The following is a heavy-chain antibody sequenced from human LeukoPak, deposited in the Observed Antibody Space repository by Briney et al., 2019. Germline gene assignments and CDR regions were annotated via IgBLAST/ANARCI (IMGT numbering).Heavy chain of an antibody. V-gene: IGHV4-61*05. CDR2: IYYSGST. D-gene: IGHD6-19*01. CDR3: ARGRGSSGWYPQYWFDP. Sequence: PSETLSLTCTVSGGSISSSSYYWGWIRQSPEKGLEWIGYIYYSGSTNYNPSLKRRVTISVDTSKNQFSLKLSSVTAADTAVYYCARGRGSSGWYPQYWFDPWGQGTLVTVSS. CDR1: GGSISSSSYY. J-gene: IGHJ5*02.